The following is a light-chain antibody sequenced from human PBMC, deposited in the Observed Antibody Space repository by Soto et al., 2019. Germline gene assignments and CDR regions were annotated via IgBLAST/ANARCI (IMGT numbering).Light chain of an antibody. J-gene: IGLJ1*01. CDR1: SSDVGGYKF. Sequence: QSALTQPASVSGSPGQSITISCTGTSSDVGGYKFVSWYQQHPGKAPKLMIYEVSNRPSGVSSRFSGSKSVNTASLTISGLQAEDEADYYCGSYTGSIYVFGPGTKVTVL. CDR3: GSYTGSIYV. CDR2: EVS. V-gene: IGLV2-14*01.